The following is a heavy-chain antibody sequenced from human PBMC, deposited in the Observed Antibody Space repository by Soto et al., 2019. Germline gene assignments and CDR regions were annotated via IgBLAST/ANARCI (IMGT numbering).Heavy chain of an antibody. D-gene: IGHD2-15*01. J-gene: IGHJ5*02. CDR2: VYYSGST. Sequence: SETLSLTCTLSGDSITWTSCYWGWIRQPPGKGPEWVGDVYYSGSTYYNPSLKSRLTMSIDTSKGQFSLKMGSVTAADTGVYYCARLTSRISAASHGRNNWLDPWGPGTLVTVSS. CDR3: ARLTSRISAASHGRNNWLDP. V-gene: IGHV4-39*01. CDR1: GDSITWTSCY.